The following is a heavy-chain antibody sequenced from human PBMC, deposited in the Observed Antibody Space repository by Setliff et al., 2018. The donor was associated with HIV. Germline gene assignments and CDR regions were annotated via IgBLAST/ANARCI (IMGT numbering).Heavy chain of an antibody. CDR2: ISAYNGNT. Sequence: ASVKVSCKASGYTFTSYGISWVRQAPGQGLEWMGWISAYNGNTNSAQKVQGRVTMTTDTSTSTAYMELRSLRSDDTAVYYCAKCSEMLGTPATSSGYYCGWFDPWGQGTLVNVSS. CDR1: GYTFTSYG. V-gene: IGHV1-18*01. CDR3: AKCSEMLGTPATSSGYYCGWFDP. J-gene: IGHJ5*02. D-gene: IGHD3-22*01.